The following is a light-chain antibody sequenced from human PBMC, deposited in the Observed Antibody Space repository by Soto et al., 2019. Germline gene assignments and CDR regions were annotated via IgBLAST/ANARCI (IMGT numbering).Light chain of an antibody. V-gene: IGKV1-39*01. CDR1: QSISSY. CDR3: QRSFSTPLT. Sequence: DIQMTQSPSSLSASVGDRVTITCRASQSISSYLNWYQQKPGKAPKLLIYAASSLQSGVPLRFSGSGSGTEFTLTISSLQPEDFATYYCQRSFSTPLTFGGGTKVEIK. J-gene: IGKJ4*01. CDR2: AAS.